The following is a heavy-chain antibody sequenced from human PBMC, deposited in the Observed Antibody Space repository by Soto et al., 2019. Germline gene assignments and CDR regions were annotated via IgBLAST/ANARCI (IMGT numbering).Heavy chain of an antibody. V-gene: IGHV1-46*01. Sequence: ASVKVSCKASGYTFSSYDIHWVRRAPGQGLEWIGIINPNGGSTNYAQKFKGRLTMTKDTSTSTVYMELSSLRSDDTAVYYCAWGQGDPDYYDSSGYYYCWGQGTLVTVSS. CDR3: AWGQGDPDYYDSSGYYYC. CDR1: GYTFSSYD. CDR2: INPNGGST. D-gene: IGHD3-22*01. J-gene: IGHJ4*02.